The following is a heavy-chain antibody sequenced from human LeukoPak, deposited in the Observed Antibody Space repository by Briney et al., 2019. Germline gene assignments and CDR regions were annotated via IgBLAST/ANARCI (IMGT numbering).Heavy chain of an antibody. Sequence: GGSLRLSCAASGFTFSSYAMSWVRQAPGKGREWVSAISGSGGSTYYADSVKGRFTISRDNSKNTLYLQMNSLRAEDTAVYYCAKGQLGFLEWLFHLFDYWGQGTLVTVSS. J-gene: IGHJ4*02. CDR1: GFTFSSYA. V-gene: IGHV3-23*01. CDR3: AKGQLGFLEWLFHLFDY. CDR2: ISGSGGST. D-gene: IGHD3-3*01.